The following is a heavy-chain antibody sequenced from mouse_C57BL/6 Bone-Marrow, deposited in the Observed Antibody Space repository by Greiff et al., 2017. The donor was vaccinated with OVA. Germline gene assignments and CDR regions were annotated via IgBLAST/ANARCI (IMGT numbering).Heavy chain of an antibody. CDR1: GYTFTSYW. D-gene: IGHD1-1*01. CDR3: ARYGSSWYFDV. CDR2: IDPSDSYT. V-gene: IGHV1-50*01. Sequence: VQLQQPGAELVKPGASVKLSCKASGYTFTSYWMQWVNQRPGQGLEWIGEIDPSDSYTNYNQKFKGKATLTVDTSSSTAYMQLSSLTSEDSAVYYCARYGSSWYFDVWGTGTTVTVSS. J-gene: IGHJ1*03.